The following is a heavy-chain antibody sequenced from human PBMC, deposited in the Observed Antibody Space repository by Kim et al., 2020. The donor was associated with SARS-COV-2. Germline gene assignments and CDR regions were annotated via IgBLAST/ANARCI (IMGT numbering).Heavy chain of an antibody. CDR1: GFTFSSYA. CDR2: ISCSGGKT. CDR3: SIEEYDIIGYFLYY. D-gene: IGHD3-22*01. V-gene: IGHV3-23*01. Sequence: GGSLRLSCSASGFTFSSYAMSWVRQAPGKGLEWVSGISCSGGKTHYADSVKGRFTIFSDNSKNTLYLQMKSLRAEATALYCCSIEEYDIIGYFLYYWGQG. J-gene: IGHJ4*02.